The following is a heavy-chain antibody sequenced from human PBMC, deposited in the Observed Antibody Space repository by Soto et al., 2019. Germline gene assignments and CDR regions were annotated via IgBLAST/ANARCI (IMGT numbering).Heavy chain of an antibody. CDR1: GGSVSSGSYY. D-gene: IGHD6-13*01. CDR3: ARVSSSWGLVNYFDY. Sequence: QVQLQESGPGLVKPSETLSPTCTVSGGSVSSGSYYWSWIRQPPGKGLECIGYIYYSGSTNYNPSHKRRVTISVDTSKNQFSLKLSSVTAADTAVYYCARVSSSWGLVNYFDYWGQGTLVTVSS. V-gene: IGHV4-61*01. CDR2: IYYSGST. J-gene: IGHJ4*02.